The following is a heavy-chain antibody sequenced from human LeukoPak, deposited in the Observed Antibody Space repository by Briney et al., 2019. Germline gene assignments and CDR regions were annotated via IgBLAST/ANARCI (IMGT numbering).Heavy chain of an antibody. V-gene: IGHV4-4*02. D-gene: IGHD1-14*01. CDR2: IHHGGST. J-gene: IGHJ4*02. CDR3: ATKTTGAAGTFDY. Sequence: SETLSLTCAVSGGSISSSNWWSWVRQPPGKGLEWIAEIHHGGSTNYDASLKSRVTISVDKSKNQFSLKLSSVTAADAAVYYCATKTTGAAGTFDYWGQGTLITVSS. CDR1: GGSISSSNW.